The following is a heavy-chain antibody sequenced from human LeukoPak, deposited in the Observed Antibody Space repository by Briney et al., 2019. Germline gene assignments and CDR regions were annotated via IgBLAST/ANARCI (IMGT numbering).Heavy chain of an antibody. D-gene: IGHD2-15*01. CDR1: GFTFSSYS. Sequence: GGSLRLSCAASGFTFSSYSMNWVRQAPGKGLEWVSYISSSSSTIYYADSVKGRFTISRDNAKNSLYLQMNSLRAEDTAVYYCAKDARLLLFNAFDIWGQGTMVTVSS. CDR3: AKDARLLLFNAFDI. CDR2: ISSSSSTI. J-gene: IGHJ3*02. V-gene: IGHV3-48*04.